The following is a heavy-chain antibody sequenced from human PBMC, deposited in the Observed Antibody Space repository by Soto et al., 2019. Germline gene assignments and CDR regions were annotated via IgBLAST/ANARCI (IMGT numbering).Heavy chain of an antibody. D-gene: IGHD6-13*01. CDR3: ARALSSSSYYFDY. CDR1: GFTFSSYP. Sequence: PGGSLRLSCAASGFTFSSYPMHWVRQAPGKGLEWVAVISYDGSNKYYADSVKGRFTISRDNSKNTLYLQMNSLRVEDTAVYYCARALSSSSYYFDYWGQGTMVTVYS. V-gene: IGHV3-30-3*01. CDR2: ISYDGSNK. J-gene: IGHJ4*02.